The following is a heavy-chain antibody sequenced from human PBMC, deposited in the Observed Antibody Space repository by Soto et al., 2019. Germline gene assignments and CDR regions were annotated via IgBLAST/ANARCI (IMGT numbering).Heavy chain of an antibody. Sequence: GGSLRLSCAVSGFTFSLYGMHWVRQAPGKGLEWVAFISYEGRNKYYADSVKVRFTLSRDNSKNTLSLQMESLRPEDTAVYYCAKGRDSTLLRWQYFDNWGQGTQVTVSS. D-gene: IGHD4-17*01. CDR2: ISYEGRNK. CDR3: AKGRDSTLLRWQYFDN. J-gene: IGHJ4*02. CDR1: GFTFSLYG. V-gene: IGHV3-30*18.